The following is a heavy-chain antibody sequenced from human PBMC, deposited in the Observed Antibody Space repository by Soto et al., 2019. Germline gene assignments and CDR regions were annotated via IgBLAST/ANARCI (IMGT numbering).Heavy chain of an antibody. V-gene: IGHV3-30*18. J-gene: IGHJ3*02. CDR3: AKDNGSGFDWLGVGEASDI. D-gene: IGHD5-12*01. CDR2: ISYDGSNK. CDR1: GFTFSSYG. Sequence: QVQLVESGGGVVQPGRSLRLSCAASGFTFSSYGMHWVRQAPGKGLEWVAVISYDGSNKYYADSVKGLLTISRDNSKNRMYLQMNSLRGEDTSVYYYAKDNGSGFDWLGVGEASDIWGQGTMVTVSS.